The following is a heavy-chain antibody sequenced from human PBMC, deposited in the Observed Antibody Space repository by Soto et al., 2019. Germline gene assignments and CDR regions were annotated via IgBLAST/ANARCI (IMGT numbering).Heavy chain of an antibody. D-gene: IGHD6-13*01. CDR3: AKSIAAAAHGGYYYYYYGMGV. CDR1: GFTFSSYG. CDR2: ISYDGSNK. J-gene: IGHJ6*02. Sequence: PGGSLRLSCAASGFTFSSYGMHWVRQAPGKGLEWVAVISYDGSNKYYADSVKGRFTISRDNSKNTLYLQMNSLRAEDTAVYYCAKSIAAAAHGGYYYYYYGMGVWGQGTTVTVSS. V-gene: IGHV3-30*18.